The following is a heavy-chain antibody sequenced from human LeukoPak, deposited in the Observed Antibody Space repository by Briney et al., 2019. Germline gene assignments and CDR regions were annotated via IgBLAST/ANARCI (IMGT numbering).Heavy chain of an antibody. J-gene: IGHJ4*02. D-gene: IGHD2-2*01. V-gene: IGHV3-30*03. CDR3: ARDTGSYCSGTSCYEVDY. CDR1: GFTVSSNY. Sequence: PGGSLRLSCAASGFTVSSNYMSWVRQAPGKGLEWVAVISFDGTIKYYADSVKGRFTSSRDNSKNTLYLQMNSLRAEDTAVYYCARDTGSYCSGTSCYEVDYWGQGTLVTVSS. CDR2: ISFDGTIK.